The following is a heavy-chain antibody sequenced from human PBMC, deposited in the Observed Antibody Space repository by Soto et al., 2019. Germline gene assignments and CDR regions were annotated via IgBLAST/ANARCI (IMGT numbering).Heavy chain of an antibody. Sequence: QLQLQESGPGLVKPSQTLSLTCTVSGGSISSGGYYWSWIRQHPGKGLEWIGYIYYSGSTYYNPSLKSRVTISVDTSKNQFSRKLSSVTAADTAVYYCAGGVTMVRGVIHTPYFDYWGQGTLVTVSS. CDR3: AGGVTMVRGVIHTPYFDY. CDR1: GGSISSGGYY. J-gene: IGHJ4*02. D-gene: IGHD3-10*01. CDR2: IYYSGST. V-gene: IGHV4-31*03.